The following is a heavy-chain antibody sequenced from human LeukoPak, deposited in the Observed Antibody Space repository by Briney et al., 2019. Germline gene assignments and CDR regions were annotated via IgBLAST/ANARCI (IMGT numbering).Heavy chain of an antibody. D-gene: IGHD3-22*01. Sequence: RSGGSLRLSCAVSGFTFSSYGMPWVRQAPGKGLEWVAVIWYDGSNKYYADSVKGRFTISRDNSKNTLYLQMNSLRAEDTAVYYCARATYYYDSKAFDIWGQGTMVTVSS. J-gene: IGHJ3*02. V-gene: IGHV3-33*01. CDR1: GFTFSSYG. CDR2: IWYDGSNK. CDR3: ARATYYYDSKAFDI.